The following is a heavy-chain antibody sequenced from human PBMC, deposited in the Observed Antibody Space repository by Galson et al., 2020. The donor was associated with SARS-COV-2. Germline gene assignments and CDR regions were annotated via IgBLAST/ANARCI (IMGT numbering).Heavy chain of an antibody. CDR1: GGTFSSYA. Sequence: SVKVSCQASGGTFSSYAISWVRQAPGQGLEWLGGIIPIFGTANHAQKFQGRVTITADETTSTAYMELSSLRSEDTAVYYCARDVLRVVVVAATPIYGMDVWGQGTTVTVSS. V-gene: IGHV1-69*13. D-gene: IGHD2-15*01. J-gene: IGHJ6*02. CDR2: IIPIFGTA. CDR3: ARDVLRVVVVAATPIYGMDV.